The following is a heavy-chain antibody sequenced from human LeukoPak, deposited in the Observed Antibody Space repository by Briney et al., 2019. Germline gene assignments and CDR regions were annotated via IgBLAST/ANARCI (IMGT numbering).Heavy chain of an antibody. CDR3: AGSSGGHYYFDY. J-gene: IGHJ4*02. Sequence: SETLSLTCTVSGGSISSYYWSWIRQPPGKGLEWIGYIYYSGSTNYNPSLKSRVTISVDTSKNQFSLKLCSVTAADTAVYYCAGSSGGHYYFDYWGQGTLVTVSS. CDR2: IYYSGST. CDR1: GGSISSYY. V-gene: IGHV4-59*01. D-gene: IGHD6-19*01.